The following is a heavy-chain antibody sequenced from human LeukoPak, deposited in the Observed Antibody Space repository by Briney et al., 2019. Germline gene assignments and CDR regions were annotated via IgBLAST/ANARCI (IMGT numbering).Heavy chain of an antibody. V-gene: IGHV4-59*02. J-gene: IGHJ4*02. CDR1: GGSVSTHY. CDR3: ARSESGDDSGDC. Sequence: PSETLSLTCTVSGGSVSTHYWSWIRQPPGKGLEWIGSMYYSGSTKYNPSLKSRVTISIDTSKNQFSLKLSSVTAADTAVYYCARSESGDDSGDCWGQGTLVTVSS. D-gene: IGHD2-21*02. CDR2: MYYSGST.